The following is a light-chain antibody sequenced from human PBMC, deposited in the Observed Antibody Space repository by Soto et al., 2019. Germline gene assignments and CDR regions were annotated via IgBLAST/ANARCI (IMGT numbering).Light chain of an antibody. Sequence: QSVLTQPRSVSGSPGQSVTISCTGTSSDVGGYNYVSWYQQHPGKAPKLIIFDVSKWPSGVPDRFSGSKSGNTASLTISGLQAEDEADYYCCSYAGSPWVFGGGTQLTVL. J-gene: IGLJ3*02. CDR1: SSDVGGYNY. V-gene: IGLV2-11*01. CDR3: CSYAGSPWV. CDR2: DVS.